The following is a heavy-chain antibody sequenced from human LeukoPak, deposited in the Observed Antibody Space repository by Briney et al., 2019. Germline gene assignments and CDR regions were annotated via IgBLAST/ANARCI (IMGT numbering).Heavy chain of an antibody. CDR2: IKKDGSEK. V-gene: IGHV3-7*01. D-gene: IGHD5-18*01. CDR3: ARHLSGITGYTYGRGIDY. Sequence: GGSLRLSCAASGFTFSSYWMSWDRQAPGKGLEWVANIKKDGSEKYYVDSVKGRFTISRDNAKKSLYLQMNSLGAEDTAVYYCARHLSGITGYTYGRGIDYWGQGTLLTVSS. J-gene: IGHJ4*02. CDR1: GFTFSSYW.